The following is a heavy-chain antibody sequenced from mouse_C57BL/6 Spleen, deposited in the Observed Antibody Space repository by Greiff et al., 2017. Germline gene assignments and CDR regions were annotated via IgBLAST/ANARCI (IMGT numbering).Heavy chain of an antibody. CDR2: IYPEDGET. J-gene: IGHJ2*01. CDR1: GFTINDYY. D-gene: IGHD2-2*01. V-gene: IGHV14-2*01. CDR3: ARSGTMVTSVVFDY. Sequence: VQLQQSGAELVKPGASVKLSCTASGFTINDYYMHWVKQRPEQGLEWIGRIYPEDGETKYAPKFKGKATITVDTSSNTAYLQLSSLTSEDTAVYYCARSGTMVTSVVFDYWGQGTTLTVAS.